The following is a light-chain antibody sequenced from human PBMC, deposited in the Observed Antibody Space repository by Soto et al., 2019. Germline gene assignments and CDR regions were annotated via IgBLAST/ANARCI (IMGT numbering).Light chain of an antibody. J-gene: IGKJ4*01. CDR3: QQYEDLPLT. V-gene: IGKV1-33*01. Sequence: DVQMTQSPSSLSASVGDRLIITCKANQSIANFLNWFQHKPGEAPKLLISDASHLELGVPSRFSGSRSGTDFVLDISNLQSEDVATYFCQQYEDLPLTFGGGTKVDI. CDR1: QSIANF. CDR2: DAS.